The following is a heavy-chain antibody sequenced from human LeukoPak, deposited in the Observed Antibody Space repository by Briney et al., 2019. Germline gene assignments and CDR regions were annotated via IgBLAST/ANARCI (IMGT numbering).Heavy chain of an antibody. CDR3: ASSDIPVVPDNNWFDP. D-gene: IGHD2-2*01. V-gene: IGHV3-21*01. CDR2: ISSSSSYI. CDR1: GFTFSSDS. Sequence: SGGSLRFSCAASGFTFSSDSMNWVRQAPGKGLEWVSSISSSSSYIYYADSVKGRFTISRDNAKNSLYLQMNSLRAEDTAVYYCASSDIPVVPDNNWFDPWGQGTLVTVSS. J-gene: IGHJ5*02.